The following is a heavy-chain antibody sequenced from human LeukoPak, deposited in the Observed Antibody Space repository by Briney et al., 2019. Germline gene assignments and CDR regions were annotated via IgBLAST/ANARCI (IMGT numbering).Heavy chain of an antibody. CDR2: ITINSDYI. D-gene: IGHD2/OR15-2a*01. Sequence: KSGGSLRLSCAVSGFTFSSYSMNWVRQAPGKGLEWVSFITINSDYIYYADSVKGRFTISRDNAKNSLYLQMNSLRAEDTAVYYCARENSWGDYLYYGMDVWGQGTTVTVSS. CDR1: GFTFSSYS. CDR3: ARENSWGDYLYYGMDV. V-gene: IGHV3-21*01. J-gene: IGHJ6*02.